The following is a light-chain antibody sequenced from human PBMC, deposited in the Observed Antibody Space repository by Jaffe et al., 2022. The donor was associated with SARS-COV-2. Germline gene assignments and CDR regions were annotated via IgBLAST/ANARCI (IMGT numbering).Light chain of an antibody. CDR2: ENK. V-gene: IGLV1-51*02. CDR3: GTWDSSLSAGV. J-gene: IGLJ3*02. Sequence: QSVLTQPPSVSAAPGQKVTISCSGSSSNIGNNDVSWYQQLPGTAPKLLIYENKKRPSGIPDRFSGSKSGTSATLGITGLQTGDEADYYCGTWDSSLSAGVFGGGTKLTVL. CDR1: SSNIGNND.